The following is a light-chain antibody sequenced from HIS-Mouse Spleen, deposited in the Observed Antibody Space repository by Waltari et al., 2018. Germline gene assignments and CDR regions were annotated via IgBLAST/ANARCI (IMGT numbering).Light chain of an antibody. J-gene: IGKJ4*01. CDR1: RSVLYSSNNKTY. CDR2: WAS. V-gene: IGKV4-1*01. CDR3: QQYYSTPLT. Sequence: DIVMTQSPDSLAVSLGERATINXKSSRSVLYSSNNKTYLAWYQQKPGQPPKLLIYWASTRESGVPDRFSGSGSGTDFTLTISSLQAEDVAVYYCQQYYSTPLTFGGGTKVEIK.